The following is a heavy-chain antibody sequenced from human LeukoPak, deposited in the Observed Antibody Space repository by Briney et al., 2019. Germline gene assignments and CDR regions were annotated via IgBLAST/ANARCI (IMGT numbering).Heavy chain of an antibody. CDR3: ARDTEGYIYGHYYYGMDV. Sequence: GGSLRLSCAASGFTFDDYAMHWVRQAPGKGLEWVSLISGDSHSTFYADSVKGRFTISRDNSKNSLYLQMNSLGNDDTALYYCARDTEGYIYGHYYYGMDVWGQGTTVTVSS. D-gene: IGHD5-18*01. V-gene: IGHV3-43*02. J-gene: IGHJ6*02. CDR2: ISGDSHST. CDR1: GFTFDDYA.